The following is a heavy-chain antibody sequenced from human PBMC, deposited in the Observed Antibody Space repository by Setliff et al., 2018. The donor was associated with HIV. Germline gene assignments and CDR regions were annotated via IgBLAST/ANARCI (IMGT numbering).Heavy chain of an antibody. V-gene: IGHV4-39*02. CDR3: ARAPSTVTSRFDY. CDR2: FYYNGDS. Sequence: LSLTCTVSGDSVNDRSYFWGWIRQPPGKGLEWIATFYYNGDSRYNPSLKSRVTISVDTSKNQFSLNLTSVTAADTGVYYCARAPSTVTSRFDYWGQGTLVTVSS. D-gene: IGHD4-17*01. J-gene: IGHJ4*02. CDR1: GDSVNDRSYF.